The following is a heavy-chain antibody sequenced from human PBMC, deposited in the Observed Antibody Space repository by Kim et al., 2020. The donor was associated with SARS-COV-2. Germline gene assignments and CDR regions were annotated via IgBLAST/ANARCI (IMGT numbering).Heavy chain of an antibody. CDR3: ARQAGTTAGDAFDI. J-gene: IGHJ3*02. V-gene: IGHV5-51*01. Sequence: SPSFQCQVTISADKSISTAYLQWSSLKASDTAMYYCARQAGTTAGDAFDIWGQGTMVTVSS. D-gene: IGHD1-1*01.